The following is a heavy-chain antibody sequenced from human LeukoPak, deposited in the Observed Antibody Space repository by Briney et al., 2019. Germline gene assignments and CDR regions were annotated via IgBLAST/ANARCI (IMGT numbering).Heavy chain of an antibody. V-gene: IGHV3-33*01. CDR2: IWYDGSNK. D-gene: IGHD2-21*02. Sequence: GGSLRLSCAASGFTFRNYGMNWVRQAPGKGLEWVTIIWYDGSNKYYADSVEGRFIISGDNSKNTLYLQMNSLRAEDTAVYYCATVRGCGGDCYYLDYWGQGTLVTVSS. J-gene: IGHJ4*02. CDR1: GFTFRNYG. CDR3: ATVRGCGGDCYYLDY.